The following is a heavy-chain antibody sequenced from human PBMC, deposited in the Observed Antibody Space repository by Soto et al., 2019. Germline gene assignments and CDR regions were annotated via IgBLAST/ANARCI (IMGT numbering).Heavy chain of an antibody. CDR1: GNTFASHG. CDR3: ARVDPRGVAVVRDY. V-gene: IGHV1-18*01. D-gene: IGHD3-10*01. Sequence: QVQLVQSGPEVKKPGASVKVSCKASGNTFASHGFSWVRQAPGPGLEWMGWISGFNGQTNYALKFQGRVTSTTDTSTSTAYMELRSLSSDDTAVYFCARVDPRGVAVVRDYWGQGTLVTVSS. CDR2: ISGFNGQT. J-gene: IGHJ4*02.